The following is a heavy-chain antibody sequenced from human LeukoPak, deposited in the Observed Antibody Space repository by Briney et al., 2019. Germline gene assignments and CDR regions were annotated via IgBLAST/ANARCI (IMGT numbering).Heavy chain of an antibody. CDR3: AKRGFGTAMVFYMDV. CDR1: GFTFSSYA. CDR2: ISGSGGTT. Sequence: GGSLRLSCAASGFTFSSYAMSWVRQAPGKGLEWVSAISGSGGTTYYADSVKGRFTISRDNSKNTLYLQMNSLRAEDTAVYYCAKRGFGTAMVFYMDVWGKGTTVTVSS. J-gene: IGHJ6*03. D-gene: IGHD5-18*01. V-gene: IGHV3-23*01.